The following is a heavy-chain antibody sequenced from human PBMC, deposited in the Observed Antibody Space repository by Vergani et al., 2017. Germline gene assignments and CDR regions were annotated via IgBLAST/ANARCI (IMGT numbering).Heavy chain of an antibody. Sequence: EVDLVESGGGLAQPGGSLRLSCEASGITFWKFGMHWVRQGPGKGLEWVSGISGNSGAVDYADSVRGRFTISRDNAKNSLFLEMNSLRFEDTAVYFCTKGSVYYHDSAGHGYDPYTGVDLWGQGTLVTVSS. J-gene: IGHJ3*01. V-gene: IGHV3-9*01. CDR3: TKGSVYYHDSAGHGYDPYTGVDL. CDR2: ISGNSGAV. CDR1: GITFWKFG. D-gene: IGHD5-12*01.